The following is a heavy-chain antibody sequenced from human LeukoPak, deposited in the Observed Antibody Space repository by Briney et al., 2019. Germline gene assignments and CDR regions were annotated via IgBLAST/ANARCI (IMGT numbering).Heavy chain of an antibody. V-gene: IGHV3-23*01. CDR2: ISGSGGST. D-gene: IGHD1-1*01. J-gene: IGHJ6*02. CDR1: GFTFSSYA. CDR3: AKDKGWGYSAYDFYGMDV. Sequence: GGSLRLSCAASGFTFSSYAMSWVRQAPGKGLEWVSAISGSGGSTYYADSVKGRFTISRDSSKNTLYLQMNSLRAEDTAIYYCAKDKGWGYSAYDFYGMDVWGQGTTVTVSS.